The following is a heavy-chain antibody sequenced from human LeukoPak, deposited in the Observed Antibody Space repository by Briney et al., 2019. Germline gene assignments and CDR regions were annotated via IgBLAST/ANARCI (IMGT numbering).Heavy chain of an antibody. J-gene: IGHJ4*02. D-gene: IGHD5-12*01. Sequence: ASVKVSCKASGYTFTSYYMHWVRQAPGQGLEWMGIINPSGGSTDYAQRFQGRVTMTRDMSTSTVYMELSNLKSEDTAVYYCARVAIIGANGDHWGQGTLVTVSS. V-gene: IGHV1-46*01. CDR1: GYTFTSYY. CDR2: INPSGGST. CDR3: ARVAIIGANGDH.